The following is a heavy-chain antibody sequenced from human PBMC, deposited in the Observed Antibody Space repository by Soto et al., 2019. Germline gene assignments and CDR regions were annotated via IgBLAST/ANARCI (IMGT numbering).Heavy chain of an antibody. CDR1: GFSFSTYT. V-gene: IGHV3-23*01. D-gene: IGHD2-8*01. CDR2: ISGSGGSP. J-gene: IGHJ4*02. CDR3: EKARCTTSNCYVPDY. Sequence: PGGSLRLSCAASGFSFSTYTMSWVRRAPGKGLEWVSAISGSGGSPSYADSVQGRVTISRDNPKKTLYLQKNSLRAEDTAVYYWEKARCTTSNCYVPDYWGTGTLVTVSS.